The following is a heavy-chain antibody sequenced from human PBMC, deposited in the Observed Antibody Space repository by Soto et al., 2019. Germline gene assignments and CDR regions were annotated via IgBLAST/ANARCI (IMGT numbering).Heavy chain of an antibody. CDR3: ARDLIQTAVGSSTNWFDP. CDR1: GGSIDYYY. D-gene: IGHD2-15*01. CDR2: VHVTGRT. J-gene: IGHJ5*02. V-gene: IGHV4-4*07. Sequence: QVQLQESGPGLVRPSETLSLTCTISGGSIDYYYWSWIRQPAGKGLEWIGRVHVTGRTNYNPSLEGRVSMSVGTSQNQFSLTLTSVTAADTAVYYCARDLIQTAVGSSTNWFDPWGQGTLVTVSS.